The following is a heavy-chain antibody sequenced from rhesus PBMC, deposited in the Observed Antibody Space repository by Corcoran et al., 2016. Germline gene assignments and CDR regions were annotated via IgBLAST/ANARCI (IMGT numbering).Heavy chain of an antibody. D-gene: IGHD4-11*01. CDR2: INSGGGRT. CDR3: ARLPYYCDY. J-gene: IGHJ4*01. Sequence: EVQLVESGGGLAKPGGSLRLSWAASGFTFSSYWMNWVRQAPGKGLEWVSAINSGGGRTYNADSVKGRFTIARDNSKNTLSLQMNSLRAEDTAVYYCARLPYYCDYWGQGVLVTVSS. V-gene: IGHV3S25*01. CDR1: GFTFSSYW.